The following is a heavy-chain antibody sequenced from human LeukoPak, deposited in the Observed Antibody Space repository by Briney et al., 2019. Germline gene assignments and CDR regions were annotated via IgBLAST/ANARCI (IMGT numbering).Heavy chain of an antibody. CDR3: ARAHSSTWFPCGYFDY. D-gene: IGHD6-13*01. CDR1: GLTFSSFE. V-gene: IGHV3-48*03. Sequence: GGSLRLSCAASGLTFSSFEMNWVRQAPGKGLEWVSYISGSGNTRLYADSVKGRFTISRDNAKNSLYLQMNSLRAEGTAVYYCARAHSSTWFPCGYFDYWGQGTLVTVSS. J-gene: IGHJ4*02. CDR2: ISGSGNTR.